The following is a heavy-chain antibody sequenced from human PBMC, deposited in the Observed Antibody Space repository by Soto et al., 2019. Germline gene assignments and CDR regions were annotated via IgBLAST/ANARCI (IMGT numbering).Heavy chain of an antibody. J-gene: IGHJ6*02. CDR1: GGTFSSYA. Sequence: RASVKVSCKASGGTFSSYAISWVRQAPGQGLEWMGGIIPIFGTANYAQKFQGRVTITADKSTSTAYMELSSLRSEDTAVYYCAGGYDFWSGYSTDYYYYGMDVWGQGTTVTVSS. D-gene: IGHD3-3*01. CDR3: AGGYDFWSGYSTDYYYYGMDV. V-gene: IGHV1-69*06. CDR2: IIPIFGTA.